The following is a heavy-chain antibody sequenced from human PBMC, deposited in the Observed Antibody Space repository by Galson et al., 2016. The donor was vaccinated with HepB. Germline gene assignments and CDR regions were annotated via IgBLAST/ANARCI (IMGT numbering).Heavy chain of an antibody. Sequence: LSLTCTVSGGSISRSSYYWGWIRQPPGKGLEWIGSIYYSGSTYYNPSLKRRVTISVDTSKNQFSLKLSSVTAADTAVYYCARAVGYDSSGFHHYFDYWGQGTLVTVSS. CDR2: IYYSGST. V-gene: IGHV4-39*07. D-gene: IGHD3-22*01. CDR3: ARAVGYDSSGFHHYFDY. J-gene: IGHJ4*02. CDR1: GGSISRSSYY.